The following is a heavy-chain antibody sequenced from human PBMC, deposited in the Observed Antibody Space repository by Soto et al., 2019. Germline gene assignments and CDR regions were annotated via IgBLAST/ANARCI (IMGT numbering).Heavy chain of an antibody. CDR2: ISYDRSNK. V-gene: IGHV3-30-3*01. CDR1: GFTFSSYA. CDR3: ARGEDIVLVPAAPTYYGMDV. D-gene: IGHD2-2*01. Sequence: GGSLRLSCAASGFTFSSYAMHWVRQAPGKGLEWVAVISYDRSNKYYADSVKGRFTISRDNSKNTLYLQMNSLRAEDTAVYYCARGEDIVLVPAAPTYYGMDVWGQGTTVTVSS. J-gene: IGHJ6*02.